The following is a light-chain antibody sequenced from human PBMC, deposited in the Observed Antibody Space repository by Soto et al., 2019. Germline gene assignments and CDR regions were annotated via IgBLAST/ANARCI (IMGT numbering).Light chain of an antibody. Sequence: EIVLTQSPGTLSLSPGERATLSCRASQSVSNNYLAWYQQKPGQAPRLLIYGASNRATGIPDRFSGSGSGTDFTLTISRREPEDCAVYYGQQYGSSGTFGQGTKVEIK. CDR2: GAS. CDR3: QQYGSSGT. CDR1: QSVSNNY. V-gene: IGKV3-20*01. J-gene: IGKJ1*01.